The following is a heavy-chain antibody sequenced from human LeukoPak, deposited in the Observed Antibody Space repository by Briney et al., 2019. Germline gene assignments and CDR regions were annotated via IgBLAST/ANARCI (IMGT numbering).Heavy chain of an antibody. CDR3: ARVVRGVVTSNWFDP. CDR2: VASSGTS. V-gene: IGHV4-59*01. Sequence: SETLSLTCTVSGDSLNTYYWTWIRQTPGKELEWIGFVASSGTSNYNPSLKSRVSISIDTSKNQYSLALTSVTPADTAVYYCARVVRGVVTSNWFDPWGQGTLVSVSS. D-gene: IGHD2-21*02. J-gene: IGHJ5*02. CDR1: GDSLNTYY.